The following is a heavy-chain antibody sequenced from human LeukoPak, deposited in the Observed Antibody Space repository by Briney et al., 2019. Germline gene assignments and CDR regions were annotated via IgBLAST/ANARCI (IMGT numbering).Heavy chain of an antibody. D-gene: IGHD3-9*01. Sequence: GASVTVSCKASGYTFTGYYMHWVRQAPGQGLEWMGWINPNSGGTNYAQKFQGRVTMTRDTSISTAYMELSRLRSDDTAVYYCARESVLTGAFDYWGQGTLVTVSS. CDR3: ARESVLTGAFDY. V-gene: IGHV1-2*02. CDR1: GYTFTGYY. J-gene: IGHJ4*02. CDR2: INPNSGGT.